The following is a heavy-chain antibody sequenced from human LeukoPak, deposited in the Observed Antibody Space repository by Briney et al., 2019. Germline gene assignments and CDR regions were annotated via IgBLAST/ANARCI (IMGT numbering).Heavy chain of an antibody. Sequence: PGGSLRLSCAASGFTVSSNYMSWVRQAPGKGLEWVAVIYSGGSTYYADSVKGRFTISRDNSKNTLDLQMNSLSAEATAVSYRARVFDRSPTALASWGQGTLVTVSS. V-gene: IGHV3-66*01. J-gene: IGHJ4*02. CDR3: ARVFDRSPTALAS. CDR2: IYSGGST. D-gene: IGHD3-22*01. CDR1: GFTVSSNY.